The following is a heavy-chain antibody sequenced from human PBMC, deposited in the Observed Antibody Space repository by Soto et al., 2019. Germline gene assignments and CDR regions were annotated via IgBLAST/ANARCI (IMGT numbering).Heavy chain of an antibody. V-gene: IGHV4-4*02. D-gene: IGHD3-16*01. J-gene: IGHJ2*01. Sequence: QVQLQESGPGLVKPSGTLSLTCAVSGGSVSSTNWWSWVRQPPGRGLEWIGEIYHSGSTNSNPSLYSPVTISIDTSKIQYSLRLVSVTAADTAVYYCAGDVLGGVVALWGRGTLVAVSA. CDR1: GGSVSSTNW. CDR3: AGDVLGGVVAL. CDR2: IYHSGST.